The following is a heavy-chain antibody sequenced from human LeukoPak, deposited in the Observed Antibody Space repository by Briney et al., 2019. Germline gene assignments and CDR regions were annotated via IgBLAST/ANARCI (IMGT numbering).Heavy chain of an antibody. CDR2: ISSSSSYI. Sequence: GGSLRLSCAASGFTFSSYSMNWVRQAPGKGLEWVSSISSSSSYIYYADSVKGRFTISRDNAKNSLYLQMNSLRAEDTAVYYCAKAPDYYDSSGYYYPFNWFDPWGQGTLVTVSS. D-gene: IGHD3-22*01. CDR3: AKAPDYYDSSGYYYPFNWFDP. J-gene: IGHJ5*02. CDR1: GFTFSSYS. V-gene: IGHV3-21*01.